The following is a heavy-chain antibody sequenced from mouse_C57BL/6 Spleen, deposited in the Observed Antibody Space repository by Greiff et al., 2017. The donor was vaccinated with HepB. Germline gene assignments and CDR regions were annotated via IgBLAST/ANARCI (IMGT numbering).Heavy chain of an antibody. D-gene: IGHD2-4*01. Sequence: VQLQQSGPVLVKPGASVKMSCKASGYTFTDYYMNWVKQSHGKSLEWIGVINPYNGGTSYNQKFKGKATLTVDKSSSTAYMELNSLTSEDSAVYYCARSYDYDGAYWGQGTLVTVSA. J-gene: IGHJ3*01. CDR2: INPYNGGT. CDR1: GYTFTDYY. V-gene: IGHV1-19*01. CDR3: ARSYDYDGAY.